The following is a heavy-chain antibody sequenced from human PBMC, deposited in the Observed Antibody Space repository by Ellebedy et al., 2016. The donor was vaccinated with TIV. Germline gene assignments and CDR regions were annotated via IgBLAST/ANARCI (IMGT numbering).Heavy chain of an antibody. CDR1: EFTFRNYW. J-gene: IGHJ4*02. V-gene: IGHV3-74*01. CDR3: ARSLDYYGPRYHLDY. CDR2: INSGGNSI. Sequence: PGGSLRPSCAASEFTFRNYWMHWVRQAPGKGLVWVSRINSGGNSITYADSVKGRFTISRDNAKNTLYLQMNSLRAEDTAVYYCARSLDYYGPRYHLDYWGQGTLVTVSS. D-gene: IGHD3-10*01.